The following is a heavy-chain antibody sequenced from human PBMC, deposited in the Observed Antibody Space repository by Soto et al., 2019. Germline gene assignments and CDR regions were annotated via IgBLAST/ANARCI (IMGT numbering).Heavy chain of an antibody. V-gene: IGHV3-33*01. D-gene: IGHD2-2*01. CDR3: ASDRVYQLLSGWFDP. Sequence: GGSLRLSGAASGFTFSSYGRHWDRQAPGKGLAWVAVIWYDGSNKDYGDSVKGRFTISRDNSKNTLDLQRNSLRAEDTAVYYCASDRVYQLLSGWFDPWGQGTLVTVSS. CDR1: GFTFSSYG. CDR2: IWYDGSNK. J-gene: IGHJ5*02.